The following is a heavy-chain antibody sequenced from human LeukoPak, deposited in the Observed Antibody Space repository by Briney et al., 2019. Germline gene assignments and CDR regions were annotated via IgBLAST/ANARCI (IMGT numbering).Heavy chain of an antibody. CDR3: TRAVAGHPD. CDR1: GVAFSNYY. Sequence: SETLSLTCAVSGVAFSNYYWSWVRQSPRKGLEWIGEINHSGYTNCNPSLKSRVTMSIDTSKNQFSLMLTSVTAADTAVYYCTRAVAGHPDWGQGTLVTVSS. V-gene: IGHV4-34*01. CDR2: INHSGYT. D-gene: IGHD6-19*01. J-gene: IGHJ4*02.